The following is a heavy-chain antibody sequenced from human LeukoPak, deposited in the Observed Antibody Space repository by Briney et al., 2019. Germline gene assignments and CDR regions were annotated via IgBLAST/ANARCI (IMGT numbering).Heavy chain of an antibody. D-gene: IGHD6-25*01. CDR2: INTNTGTP. CDR3: ARDHQAYTSGWFDL. V-gene: IGHV7-4-1*02. Sequence: GGSLRLSCAASGYTFSSYTMNWVRQAPGQGLEWMRWINTNTGTPMYAQGFAGRFVFSLDTPVSTAYLQINSLKAEDTAVYYCARDHQAYTSGWFDLWGQGTLVTVAS. J-gene: IGHJ5*02. CDR1: GYTFSSYT.